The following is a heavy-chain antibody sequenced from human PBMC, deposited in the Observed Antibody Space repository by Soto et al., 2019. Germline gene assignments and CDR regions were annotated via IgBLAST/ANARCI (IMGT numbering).Heavy chain of an antibody. J-gene: IGHJ3*01. CDR1: GWTFSSYG. CDR2: ISFDGSNA. V-gene: IGHV3-30*18. Sequence: QVQLVESGGGVVQPGRSLRLSCAASGWTFSSYGMHWVRQAPGKGLEWVVVISFDGSNAYYAESVKGRFTVSRDNSTNMLLQQMNTLRPEDTAVYYCAKHDRRGSIGAFDAWGQGTMVTVSS. D-gene: IGHD2-21*01. CDR3: AKHDRRGSIGAFDA.